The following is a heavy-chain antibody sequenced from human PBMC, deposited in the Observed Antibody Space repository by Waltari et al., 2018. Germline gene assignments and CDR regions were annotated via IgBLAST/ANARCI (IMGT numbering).Heavy chain of an antibody. D-gene: IGHD5-12*01. J-gene: IGHJ4*02. CDR1: GFTFSSYA. CDR3: AKEGSSRWLQFFPVSYFDY. V-gene: IGHV3-23*01. CDR2: IRGSGVST. Sequence: EVQLLESGGGLVQPGGSLRLSCAASGFTFSSYAMSWVRQAPGKGLEWVSAIRGSGVSTYYAVSVKGRFTISRDNSKNTLYLQMNSLRAEDTAVYYCAKEGSSRWLQFFPVSYFDYWGQGTLVTVSS.